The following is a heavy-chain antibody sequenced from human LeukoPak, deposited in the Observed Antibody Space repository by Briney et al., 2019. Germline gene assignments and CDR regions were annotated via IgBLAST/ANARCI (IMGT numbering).Heavy chain of an antibody. D-gene: IGHD6-19*01. V-gene: IGHV3-7*01. J-gene: IGHJ4*02. CDR2: INEDGSNK. CDR1: GFSFGNHY. Sequence: PGGSLRLSCAASGFSFGNHYMRWIRQAPGKGLEWVANINEDGSNKWHLGSVKGRFTVSRDNARNALYLQMNSLRVEDTAVYYCTRVIVAVPGYFDYFDLWGQGALVTVSS. CDR3: TRVIVAVPGYFDYFDL.